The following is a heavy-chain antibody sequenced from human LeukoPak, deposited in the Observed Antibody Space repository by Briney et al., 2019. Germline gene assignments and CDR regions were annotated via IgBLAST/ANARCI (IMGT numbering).Heavy chain of an antibody. D-gene: IGHD1-1*01. CDR3: ARHVDPNTNSYYYALDV. Sequence: SETLSLTCTVSGGSISSSSYYWGWIRQPPGKGLEWIGSIYYSGSTYYNPSLKSRVTISVDTSKNQFSLKLSSVTAADTAVYYCARHVDPNTNSYYYALDVWGQGTTVTVSS. CDR2: IYYSGST. V-gene: IGHV4-39*07. J-gene: IGHJ6*02. CDR1: GGSISSSSYY.